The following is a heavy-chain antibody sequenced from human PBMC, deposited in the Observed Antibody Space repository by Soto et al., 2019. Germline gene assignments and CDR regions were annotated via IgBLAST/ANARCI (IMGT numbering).Heavy chain of an antibody. CDR3: ARDQRSSRNYYYYGMDV. CDR1: GYTFTSYA. J-gene: IGHJ6*02. V-gene: IGHV1-3*01. CDR2: INAGNGNT. D-gene: IGHD6-6*01. Sequence: ASVKVSCKASGYTFTSYAMHWVRQAPGQRLEWMGWINAGNGNTKYSQKFQGRVTITRDTSASTAYMELSSLRSEDTAVYYCARDQRSSRNYYYYGMDVWGQGTTVTVS.